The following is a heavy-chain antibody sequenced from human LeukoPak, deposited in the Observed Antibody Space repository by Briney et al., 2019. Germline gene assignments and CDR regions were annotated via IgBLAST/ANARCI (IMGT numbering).Heavy chain of an antibody. CDR1: GYTFTSYD. D-gene: IGHD2-2*01. CDR3: ARGRYCSSTSCPFDP. J-gene: IGHJ5*02. CDR2: MNPNSGNT. Sequence: ASVKVSCKASGYTFTSYDINWVRQATGQGLEWMGWMNPNSGNTGYAQKFQGRVTITRNTSISTAYMELSRLTSDDTAVYYCARGRYCSSTSCPFDPWGQGTLVTVSS. V-gene: IGHV1-8*03.